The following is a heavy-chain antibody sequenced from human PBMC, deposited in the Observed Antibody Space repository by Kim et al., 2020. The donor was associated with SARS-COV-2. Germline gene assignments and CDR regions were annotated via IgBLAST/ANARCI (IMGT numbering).Heavy chain of an antibody. V-gene: IGHV3-7*01. Sequence: GSEKYYVDSVKGRFTIARDHAENSLYLQMNSLRVEDTAVYYCARGMGLDVWGQGTTVTVSS. CDR2: GSEK. CDR3: ARGMGLDV. J-gene: IGHJ6*02.